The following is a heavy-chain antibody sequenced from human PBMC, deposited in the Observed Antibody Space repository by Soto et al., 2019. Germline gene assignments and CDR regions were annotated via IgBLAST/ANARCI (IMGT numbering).Heavy chain of an antibody. CDR3: ARGPQEQLVQYYYYGMDV. D-gene: IGHD6-6*01. Sequence: ASVKVSCKASGYTFTSYDINWVRQATGQGLEWMGWMNPNSGNTGYAQKFQGRVTMTRNTSISTAYMELSSLRSEDTAVYYCARGPQEQLVQYYYYGMDVWGQGTTVTVSS. J-gene: IGHJ6*02. CDR2: MNPNSGNT. V-gene: IGHV1-8*01. CDR1: GYTFTSYD.